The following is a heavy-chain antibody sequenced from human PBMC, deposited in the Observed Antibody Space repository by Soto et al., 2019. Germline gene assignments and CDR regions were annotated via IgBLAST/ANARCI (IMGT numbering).Heavy chain of an antibody. CDR1: GYTCTSHH. CDR2: VNPSGVKL. CDR3: ATMPLAKYQPLTAPDAAPVHV. V-gene: IGHV1-46*01. Sequence: QVQLVQSGAEVKKPGASVKVSCKASGYTCTSHHIHWVRQAPVQGLDWMGRVNPSGVKLIYAQKFQGRVTVTRDTSTSTVNMELSRLTSDDTAVYYCATMPLAKYQPLTAPDAAPVHVWGQGTTVIVSS. J-gene: IGHJ6*02. D-gene: IGHD6-25*01.